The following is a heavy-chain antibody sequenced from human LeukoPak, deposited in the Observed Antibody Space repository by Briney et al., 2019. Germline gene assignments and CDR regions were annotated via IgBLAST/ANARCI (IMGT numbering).Heavy chain of an antibody. J-gene: IGHJ6*03. V-gene: IGHV1-69*05. CDR1: GGTFSSYA. CDR2: IIPIFGTA. D-gene: IGHD2-2*01. CDR3: ARDLASSTQYYCYMDV. Sequence: SVKVSCKASGGTFSSYAISWVRQAPGQGLEWMGGIIPIFGTANYAQKFQGRVTITTDESTSTAYMELSSLRSEDTAVYYCARDLASSTQYYCYMDVWGKGTTVTVSS.